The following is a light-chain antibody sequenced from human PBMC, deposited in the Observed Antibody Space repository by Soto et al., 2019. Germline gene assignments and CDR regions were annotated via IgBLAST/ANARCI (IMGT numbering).Light chain of an antibody. CDR2: EVT. Sequence: QSVLTQPASVSGSPGQSITISCTGASSDLGNYGYVSWYQQHPGKAPKLIIYEVTNRPSGVSSRFSGSKSGNTASLTISGLQADDEADYYCGSYTTTSYVFGSGTKVTVL. V-gene: IGLV2-14*01. CDR3: GSYTTTSYV. J-gene: IGLJ1*01. CDR1: SSDLGNYGY.